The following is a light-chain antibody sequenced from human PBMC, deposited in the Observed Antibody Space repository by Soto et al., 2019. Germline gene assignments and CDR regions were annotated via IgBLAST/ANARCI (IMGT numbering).Light chain of an antibody. J-gene: IGKJ1*01. CDR3: QRET. CDR1: QSVRNS. CDR2: GVS. Sequence: EIVWTQSPATLSLSPGDRATLSCRASQSVRNSLAWYQQKPGQAPRLVIYGVSKRAAGIAARFSGSGSGTDFTLTISSLEPEDFAVYFCQRETFGQGTKVDIK. V-gene: IGKV3-11*01.